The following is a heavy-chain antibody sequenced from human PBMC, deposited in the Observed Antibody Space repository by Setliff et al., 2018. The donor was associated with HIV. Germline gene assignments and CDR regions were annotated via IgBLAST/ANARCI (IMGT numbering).Heavy chain of an antibody. CDR1: GGSFSGYY. D-gene: IGHD5-12*01. J-gene: IGHJ4*02. Sequence: SETLSLTCAVYGGSFSGYYWSWIRQPPGKGLEWIGEINHSGSTNYNPSLKSRVTISVDTSKNQFSLKLSSVTAADTAVYYCARTTGGGYDYPFGYWGQGTLVTVSS. V-gene: IGHV4-34*01. CDR3: ARTTGGGYDYPFGY. CDR2: INHSGST.